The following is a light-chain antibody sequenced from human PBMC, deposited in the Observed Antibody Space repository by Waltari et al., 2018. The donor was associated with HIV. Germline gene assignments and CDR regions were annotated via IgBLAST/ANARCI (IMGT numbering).Light chain of an antibody. CDR2: HDN. V-gene: IGLV1-51*01. CDR1: NSNLGTHY. Sequence: QSVLTQPPSVSAAPGQRVTISCSGSNSNLGTHYVPWYQQFPGTAPKLLLFHDNKRPSGIPDRFSGSRSDTSATLVISGLQTGDEATYYCGGWDASLGVLFGGGTELTVL. J-gene: IGLJ3*02. CDR3: GGWDASLGVL.